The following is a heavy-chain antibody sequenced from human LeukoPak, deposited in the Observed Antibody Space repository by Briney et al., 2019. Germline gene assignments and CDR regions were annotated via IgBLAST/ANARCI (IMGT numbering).Heavy chain of an antibody. CDR3: AKGGSHFQH. CDR2: ISGSGGST. CDR1: GFTFSSYA. V-gene: IGHV3-23*01. Sequence: PGGSLRLSCAASGFTFSSYAMSWVRQAPGKGLEWVSAISGSGGSTYYAESVKGRFTISRDYAKSSLFLQMNSLRVEDTAVYYCAKGGSHFQHWGQGTLVTVSS. D-gene: IGHD2-15*01. J-gene: IGHJ1*01.